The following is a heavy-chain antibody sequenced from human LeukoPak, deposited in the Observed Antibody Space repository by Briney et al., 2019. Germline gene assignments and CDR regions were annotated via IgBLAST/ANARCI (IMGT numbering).Heavy chain of an antibody. CDR3: AKAYSILAPYFDY. V-gene: IGHV3-23*01. CDR2: VSGSGGST. J-gene: IGHJ4*02. D-gene: IGHD4-11*01. CDR1: GFTFSSYA. Sequence: GGSLRLSCAASGFTFSSYAMSWVRQAPGKGLEWVSVVSGSGGSTYYADSVKGRFTISRDNSKNTLYLRMNSLRAEDTAVYYCAKAYSILAPYFDYWGQGTLVTVSS.